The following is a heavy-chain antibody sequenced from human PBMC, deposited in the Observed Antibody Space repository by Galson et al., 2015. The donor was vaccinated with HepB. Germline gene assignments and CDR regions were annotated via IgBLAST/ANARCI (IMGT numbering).Heavy chain of an antibody. CDR1: GFIFSGSA. Sequence: SLRLSCAASGFIFSGSAIHWVRQASGKGPEWVGRIRSKANNYATSYVPSLKGRFTISRDDSKNMAYLHMKSLKTEDTAVYYCTRLGDLSRYSSRWGQRTLVTVSS. D-gene: IGHD6-13*01. V-gene: IGHV3-73*01. J-gene: IGHJ4*02. CDR3: TRLGDLSRYSSR. CDR2: IRSKANNYAT.